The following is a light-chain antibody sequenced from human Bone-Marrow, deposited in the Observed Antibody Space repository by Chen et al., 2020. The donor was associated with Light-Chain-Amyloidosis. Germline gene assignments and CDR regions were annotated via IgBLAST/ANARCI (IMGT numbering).Light chain of an antibody. V-gene: IGKV1-39*01. CDR1: QNITNY. J-gene: IGKJ2*01. Sequence: IQMPQAPSSLYASVGERVSITCRTSQNITNYLNWYQQQPGKAPNLLIYAASTLDTGVPSRFSGSGSGTLFTLTISSLQPEDFATYYCQQSYSMFVTVGQGTKLQIK. CDR2: AAS. CDR3: QQSYSMFVT.